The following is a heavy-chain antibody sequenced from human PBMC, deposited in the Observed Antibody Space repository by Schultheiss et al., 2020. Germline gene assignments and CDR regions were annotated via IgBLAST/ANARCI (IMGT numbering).Heavy chain of an antibody. D-gene: IGHD1-26*01. V-gene: IGHV3-33*08. J-gene: IGHJ4*02. CDR3: ANGYSGSRTFDY. CDR1: GFTFSSYD. Sequence: GGSLRLSCAASGFTFSSYDMHWVRQAPGKGLEWVAVIWYDGSNKYYADSVKGRFTISRDNSKNTLYLQMNSLRAEDTAVYYCANGYSGSRTFDYWGQGTLVTVSS. CDR2: IWYDGSNK.